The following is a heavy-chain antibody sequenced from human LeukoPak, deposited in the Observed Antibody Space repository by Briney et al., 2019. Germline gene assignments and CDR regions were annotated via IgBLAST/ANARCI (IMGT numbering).Heavy chain of an antibody. D-gene: IGHD6-13*01. CDR1: GFTFSGSA. V-gene: IGHV3-73*01. CDR2: IRSKANSYAT. J-gene: IGHJ4*02. CDR3: TTTLTISSRLPFDY. Sequence: GGSLRLSCAASGFTFSGSAMHWVRQASGKGLEWVGRIRSKANSYATAYAASVKGRFTISRDDSKNTAYLQMNSLKTEDTAVYYCTTTLTISSRLPFDYWGQGTLVTVSS.